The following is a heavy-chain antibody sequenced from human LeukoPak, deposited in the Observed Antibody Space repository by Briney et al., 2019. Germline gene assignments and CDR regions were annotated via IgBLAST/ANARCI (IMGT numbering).Heavy chain of an antibody. D-gene: IGHD1-26*01. CDR1: GYTFTSYY. CDR3: ARSMRATTYGWDAFDI. J-gene: IGHJ3*02. V-gene: IGHV1-46*01. Sequence: ASVKVSCKAFGYTFTSYYMHWVRQAPGQGLEWMRIINPSGGSTSYAQKFQGRVTMTRDMSTSTVYMELSSLRSEDTAVYYCARSMRATTYGWDAFDIWGQGTMVTVSS. CDR2: INPSGGST.